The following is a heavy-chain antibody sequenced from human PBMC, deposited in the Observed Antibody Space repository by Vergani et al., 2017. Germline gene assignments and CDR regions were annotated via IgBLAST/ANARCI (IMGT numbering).Heavy chain of an antibody. V-gene: IGHV1-18*04. CDR2: ISAYNGNT. D-gene: IGHD6-13*01. CDR3: ARVTRTSSSWYYYYYYMDV. Sequence: QVQLVQSGAEVKKPGASVKVSCKASGYTFTSYGISWVRQAPGQGLEWMGWISAYNGNTNYAQKLQGRVTMTTDTPTSTAYMELRSLRSDDTAVYYCARVTRTSSSWYYYYYYMDVWGKGTTVTVSS. CDR1: GYTFTSYG. J-gene: IGHJ6*03.